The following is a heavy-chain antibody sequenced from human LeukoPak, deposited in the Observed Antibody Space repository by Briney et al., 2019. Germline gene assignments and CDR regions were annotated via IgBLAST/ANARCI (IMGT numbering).Heavy chain of an antibody. D-gene: IGHD6-19*01. J-gene: IGHJ5*02. CDR2: ISAYNGNT. CDR1: GYTFTSYG. CDR3: ARGHSSSGWYDWFDP. V-gene: IGHV1-18*01. Sequence: ASVKVSCNASGYTFTSYGISWVRQAPGQGLEWMGWISAYNGNTNYAQKLQGRVTMTTDTSTSTAYMELRSLRSDDTAVYYCARGHSSSGWYDWFDPWGQGTLVTVSS.